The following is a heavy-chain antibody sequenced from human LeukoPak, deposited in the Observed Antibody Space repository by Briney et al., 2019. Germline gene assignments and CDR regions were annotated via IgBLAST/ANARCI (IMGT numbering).Heavy chain of an antibody. D-gene: IGHD2-21*02. CDR2: IRSSGSTI. V-gene: IGHV3-48*03. CDR1: GFTFSNYE. CDR3: AREGVTAPGDY. Sequence: HPGGSLRLSCAASGFTFSNYEMNWVRQAPGKGLEWVSHIRSSGSTIYYADSVKGRFTISRDNAKNSLYLQMNSLRAEDTAVYYCAREGVTAPGDYWGQGTLVTVSS. J-gene: IGHJ4*02.